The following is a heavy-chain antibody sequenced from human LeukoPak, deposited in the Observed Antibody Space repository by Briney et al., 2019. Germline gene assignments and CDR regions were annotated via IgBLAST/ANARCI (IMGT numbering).Heavy chain of an antibody. Sequence: PSETLSLTCAVYGGSFSVYYWSWIRQPPGKGLEWIGEINHSGSTNYNPSLKSRVTISVDTSKNQFSLKLSSVTAADTAVYYCARGQGWRYGMDVWGQGTTVTVSS. J-gene: IGHJ6*02. CDR1: GGSFSVYY. D-gene: IGHD6-19*01. CDR3: ARGQGWRYGMDV. V-gene: IGHV4-34*01. CDR2: INHSGST.